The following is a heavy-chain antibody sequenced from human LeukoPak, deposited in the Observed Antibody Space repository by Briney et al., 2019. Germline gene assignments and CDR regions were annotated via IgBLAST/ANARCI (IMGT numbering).Heavy chain of an antibody. CDR1: GFTFSSFG. CDR2: IRFDGSNE. Sequence: GGSLRLSCAASGFTFSSFGMHWVRQAPGKGLEWVAFIRFDGSNEYYTKSVKGRFTISRDNSKNTLYLQMNSLRAEDTAVYYCAKKSTGGSSFDCWGQGTLVTVPS. CDR3: AKKSTGGSSFDC. J-gene: IGHJ4*02. D-gene: IGHD3-16*01. V-gene: IGHV3-30*02.